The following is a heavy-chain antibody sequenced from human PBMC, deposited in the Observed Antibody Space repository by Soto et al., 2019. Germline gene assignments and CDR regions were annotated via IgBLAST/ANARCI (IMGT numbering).Heavy chain of an antibody. CDR3: ASGVRGIEAARVFDY. V-gene: IGHV3-48*02. CDR1: GFTFSSYS. Sequence: EVQLVESGGGLVQPGGSLRLSCAASGFTFSSYSMNWVRQAPGKGLEWVSYISSSSSTIYYADSVKGRFTISRDNAKNSLYLQMNSLRDEDTAVYYCASGVRGIEAARVFDYWGQGTLVTVSS. CDR2: ISSSSSTI. J-gene: IGHJ4*02. D-gene: IGHD6-13*01.